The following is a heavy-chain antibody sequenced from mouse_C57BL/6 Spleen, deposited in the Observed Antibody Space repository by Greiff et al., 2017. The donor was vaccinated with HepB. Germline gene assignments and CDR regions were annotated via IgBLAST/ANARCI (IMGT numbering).Heavy chain of an antibody. J-gene: IGHJ3*01. CDR1: GYTFTSYW. CDR2: IDPSDSYT. V-gene: IGHV1-59*01. Sequence: QVQLQQSGAELVRPGTSVKLSCKASGYTFTSYWMHWVKQRPGQGLEWIGVIDPSDSYTNYNQKFKGKATLTVDTSSSTAYMQLSSLTSEDSAVYYCARIGAAQARFAYWGQGTLVTVSA. CDR3: ARIGAAQARFAY. D-gene: IGHD3-2*02.